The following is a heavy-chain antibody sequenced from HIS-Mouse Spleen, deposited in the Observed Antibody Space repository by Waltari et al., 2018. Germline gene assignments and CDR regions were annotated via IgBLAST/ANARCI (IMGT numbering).Heavy chain of an antibody. CDR3: AREIPYSSSWYDWYFDL. J-gene: IGHJ2*01. Sequence: QLQLQASGPGLVKPSETLSLTCTVSGGSFSSSSYYWGWIRQPPGKGLEWIGSIYYSGSTYYNPSLKSRVTISVDTSKNQFSLKLSSVTAADTAVYYCAREIPYSSSWYDWYFDLWGRGTLVTVSS. V-gene: IGHV4-39*07. D-gene: IGHD6-13*01. CDR1: GGSFSSSSYY. CDR2: IYYSGST.